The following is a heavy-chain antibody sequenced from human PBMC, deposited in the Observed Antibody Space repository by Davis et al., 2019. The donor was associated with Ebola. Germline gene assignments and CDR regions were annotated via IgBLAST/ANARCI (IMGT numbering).Heavy chain of an antibody. CDR3: ARFRGNPGYYYYGMDV. CDR2: IIPIFGTA. D-gene: IGHD1-14*01. J-gene: IGHJ6*02. Sequence: SVKVSCKASGYTFTGFYIHWVRQAPGQGLEWMGGIIPIFGTANYAQKFQGRVTITADESTSTAYMELSSLRSEDTAVYYCARFRGNPGYYYYGMDVWGQGTTVTVSS. CDR1: GYTFTGFY. V-gene: IGHV1-69*13.